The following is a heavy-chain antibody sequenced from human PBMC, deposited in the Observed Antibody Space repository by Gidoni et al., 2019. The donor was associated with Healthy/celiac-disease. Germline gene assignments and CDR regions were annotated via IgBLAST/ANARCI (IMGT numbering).Heavy chain of an antibody. Sequence: VQLVQSGAEVKKPGSSVMVSRKASGCTFSSYAISWVRQAPGQGLEWMGGIIPIFGTANYAQKFQGRVTITADESTSTAYMELSSLRSEDTAVYYCARDSRGGYSYENWFDPWGQGTLVTVSA. CDR3: ARDSRGGYSYENWFDP. J-gene: IGHJ5*02. CDR2: IIPIFGTA. D-gene: IGHD5-18*01. V-gene: IGHV1-69*01. CDR1: GCTFSSYA.